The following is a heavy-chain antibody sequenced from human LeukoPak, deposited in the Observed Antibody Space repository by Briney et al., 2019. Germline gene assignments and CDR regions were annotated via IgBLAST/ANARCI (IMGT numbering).Heavy chain of an antibody. CDR2: VDPKDGET. V-gene: IGHV1-69-2*01. CDR1: GYTFTDYY. D-gene: IGHD3-10*01. Sequence: GASVKVSCKASGYTFTDYYMHWVQQAPGKGLEWMGRVDPKDGETIYAEKFQARVTITADTSTDTAYMELSSLRSEDTAVYYCATRGHITLIRGFDWGQGTLVTVSS. J-gene: IGHJ4*02. CDR3: ATRGHITLIRGFD.